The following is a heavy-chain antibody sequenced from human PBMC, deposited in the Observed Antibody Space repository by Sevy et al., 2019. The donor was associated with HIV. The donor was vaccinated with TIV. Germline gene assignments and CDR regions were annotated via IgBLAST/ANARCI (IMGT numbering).Heavy chain of an antibody. Sequence: GGSLRLSCAASGFSFSTYAMTWVRQAPGKGLEWVSGISGSGTSTYYTDSVKGRFTISRDNSKNTVYLQMNNLRAEDTAVYYCGKVSIFGVGGFYDYSGQGTLVTVSS. D-gene: IGHD3-3*01. CDR2: ISGSGTST. CDR3: GKVSIFGVGGFYDY. J-gene: IGHJ4*02. V-gene: IGHV3-23*01. CDR1: GFSFSTYA.